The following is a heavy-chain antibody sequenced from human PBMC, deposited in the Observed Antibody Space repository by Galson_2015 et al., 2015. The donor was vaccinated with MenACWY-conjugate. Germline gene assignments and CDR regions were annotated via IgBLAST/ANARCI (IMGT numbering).Heavy chain of an antibody. CDR2: IWYDGSNK. CDR1: GFTFSSYG. CDR3: ARELAFDYGDYIDY. J-gene: IGHJ4*02. D-gene: IGHD4-17*01. V-gene: IGHV3-33*01. Sequence: SLRLSCAASGFTFSSYGMHWVRQAPGKGLEWVAVIWYDGSNKYYADSVKGRFTISRDNSKNTLYLQMNSLRAEDTAVYYCARELAFDYGDYIDYWGQGTLVTVSS.